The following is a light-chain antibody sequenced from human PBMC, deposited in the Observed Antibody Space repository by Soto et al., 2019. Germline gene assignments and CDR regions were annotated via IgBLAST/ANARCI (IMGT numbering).Light chain of an antibody. CDR2: GAS. CDR1: QSLSGSF. V-gene: IGKV3-20*01. J-gene: IGKJ2*02. Sequence: EIVLTQSPGTLSLSPGERATLSCRASQSLSGSFLAWYQQKPGQAPRLLLYGASSRATGIPDRFSGSGSGTDFTLTISRLEPEDFAVYYCQQYNNWPGTFGQGTKLEIK. CDR3: QQYNNWPGT.